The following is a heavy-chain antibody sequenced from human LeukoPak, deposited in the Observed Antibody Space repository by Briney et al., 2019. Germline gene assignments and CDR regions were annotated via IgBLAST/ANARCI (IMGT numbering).Heavy chain of an antibody. CDR1: GGSISHYY. CDR2: INHSGST. V-gene: IGHV4-34*01. J-gene: IGHJ6*03. D-gene: IGHD3-9*01. Sequence: SETLSLTCAVYGGSISHYYWSWIRQSPGKGLECIGEINHSGSTNYNPSLKSRVTISVDTSKNQFSLKLSSVTAADTAVYYCAGVKQDYDILTGYYYYYYMDVWGKGTTVTISS. CDR3: AGVKQDYDILTGYYYYYYMDV.